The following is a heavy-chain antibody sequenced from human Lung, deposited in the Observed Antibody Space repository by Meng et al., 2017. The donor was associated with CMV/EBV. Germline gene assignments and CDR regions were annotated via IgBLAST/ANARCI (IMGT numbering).Heavy chain of an antibody. CDR2: ISYDGGSI. CDR3: AREGNYDANSGSFEY. CDR1: EFTFSKYA. Sequence: GESXKISCAASEFTFSKYAMHWVRQAPGKGLEWVAVISYDGGSIYYTDSIRGRFTISRDNSKNTLYLHMSSLRPEDTAVYFCAREGNYDANSGSFEYWGQGTXVTVYS. D-gene: IGHD4-23*01. J-gene: IGHJ4*02. V-gene: IGHV3-30-3*01.